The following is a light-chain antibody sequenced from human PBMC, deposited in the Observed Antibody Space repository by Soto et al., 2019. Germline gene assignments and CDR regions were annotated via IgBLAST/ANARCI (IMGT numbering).Light chain of an antibody. V-gene: IGKV3-20*01. J-gene: IGKJ4*01. CDR2: GAS. CDR3: QQYGSSPLT. Sequence: EIVLTQSPGTLSLSPGERATLSCRASQSVSSSFLAWYQQKPGQAPRLLIYGASSRATGIPDRFSGSGSGTDFTLTISRLEPEDVAGYYCQQYGSSPLTCGGWTKLEIK. CDR1: QSVSSSF.